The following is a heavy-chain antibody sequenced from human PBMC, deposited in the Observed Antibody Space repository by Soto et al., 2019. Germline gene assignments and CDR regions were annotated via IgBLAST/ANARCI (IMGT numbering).Heavy chain of an antibody. CDR1: GYTFSGYY. Sequence: VKVSCKASGYTFSGYYMHWVRQAPGQGLEWMGWINPKSGGTKYVQKFQGRVTMTRDTSSNTVYMDLSRLTSDDTAVYYCAREGTGYSAFDIWGQGTMVTVSS. V-gene: IGHV1-2*02. CDR3: AREGTGYSAFDI. CDR2: INPKSGGT. D-gene: IGHD3-9*01. J-gene: IGHJ3*02.